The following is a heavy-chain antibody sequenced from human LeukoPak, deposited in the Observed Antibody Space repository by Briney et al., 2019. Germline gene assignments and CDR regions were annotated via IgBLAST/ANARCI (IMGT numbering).Heavy chain of an antibody. CDR1: GCSISSSSYY. J-gene: IGHJ4*02. Sequence: SETLSLTCTVSGCSISSSSYYWGRIRQPPGKGLEWIGSIYYSGSSYYNPSLTSRVTISVDTSKNLFALKLSSMTAADTAVYYCARHNAVAATGDYWGQGTLVTVSS. CDR2: IYYSGSS. D-gene: IGHD6-19*01. V-gene: IGHV4-39*01. CDR3: ARHNAVAATGDY.